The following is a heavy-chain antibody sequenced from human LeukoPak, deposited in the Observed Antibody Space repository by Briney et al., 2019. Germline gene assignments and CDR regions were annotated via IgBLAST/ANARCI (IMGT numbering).Heavy chain of an antibody. CDR3: ARENWVFDY. J-gene: IGHJ4*02. V-gene: IGHV4-38-2*02. CDR1: GYSSSSGYH. Sequence: KPSETLSLTCVVSGYSSSSGYHWGWIRQPPGKGLEGIVSVYRSGTTYYDPSLKSRITISVYTTKNQISLKVRSVTAADTAMYYCARENWVFDYWGQGILVTVSS. D-gene: IGHD7-27*01. CDR2: VYRSGTT.